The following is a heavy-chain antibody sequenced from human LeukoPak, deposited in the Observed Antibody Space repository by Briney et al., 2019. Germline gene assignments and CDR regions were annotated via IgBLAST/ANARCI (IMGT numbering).Heavy chain of an antibody. V-gene: IGHV1-18*01. Sequence: GASVKVSCKASGYTFTSYGISWVRQAPGQGLEWMGWISAYNGNTNYAQKLQGRVTMTTDTSTSTAYMELRSLRSDDTAVYYCARAYRNTYYHDSSGYSWSDYWGQGTLVTVSS. CDR1: GYTFTSYG. CDR3: ARAYRNTYYHDSSGYSWSDY. D-gene: IGHD3-22*01. J-gene: IGHJ4*02. CDR2: ISAYNGNT.